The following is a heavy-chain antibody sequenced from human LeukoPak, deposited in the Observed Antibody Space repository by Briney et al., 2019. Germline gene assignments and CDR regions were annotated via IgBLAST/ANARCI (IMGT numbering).Heavy chain of an antibody. D-gene: IGHD3-16*01. CDR3: AKAPKWGSHKGYFDY. V-gene: IGHV3-23*01. Sequence: GGSLRLSCAVSGFTFSDCAMSWVRQAPGRGLEWVSGFKADGTTYYADSVKGRFAMSRDISNNTLHLQMNSLRAEGTATYYCAKAPKWGSHKGYFDYWGQGTLVTVSP. CDR1: GFTFSDCA. J-gene: IGHJ4*02. CDR2: FKADGTT.